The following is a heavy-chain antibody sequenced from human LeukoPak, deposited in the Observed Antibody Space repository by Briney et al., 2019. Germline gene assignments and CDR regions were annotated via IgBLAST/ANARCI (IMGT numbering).Heavy chain of an antibody. Sequence: ASVKVSCKASGYTFICYDINWVRQATGQGLEWMGWMNPKSGNTGYAQKFQAKVTFTRNTSISTAYMELSSLRFQDTAVYYCARAIRVIRGTVQYHFDNWGQGTLVTVSS. D-gene: IGHD3-10*01. CDR3: ARAIRVIRGTVQYHFDN. J-gene: IGHJ4*02. CDR2: MNPKSGNT. V-gene: IGHV1-8*01. CDR1: GYTFICYD.